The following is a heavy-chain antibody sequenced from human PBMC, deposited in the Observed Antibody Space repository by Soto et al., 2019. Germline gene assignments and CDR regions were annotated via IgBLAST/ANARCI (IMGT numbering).Heavy chain of an antibody. Sequence: QLHLVESGGGVVQPGRSLRLSCAASGFTFSNYAMHWVRQAPGKGLEGVAVISDDGSDKYNANSVKGRFTISRDNSKNTLYLQMNSLRAEDTAVYYCARDTGPNGYNYYYFGMDVWGQGTTVTVSS. CDR2: ISDDGSDK. CDR1: GFTFSNYA. V-gene: IGHV3-30-3*01. D-gene: IGHD5-18*01. CDR3: ARDTGPNGYNYYYFGMDV. J-gene: IGHJ6*02.